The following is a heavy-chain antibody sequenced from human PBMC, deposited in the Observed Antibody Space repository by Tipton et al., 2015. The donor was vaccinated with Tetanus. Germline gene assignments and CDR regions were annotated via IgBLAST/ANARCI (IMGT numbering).Heavy chain of an antibody. Sequence: GSLRLSCAASGFTFSDYYMTWIRQAPGKGLEWVSYISRSSSTIYYADSVKGRFTISRDNSNNTVYLQINSLRPEDSAVYYCAREGDIFTGYFSTSPRSRRRYSYYGLDVWGQGTTVIVSS. D-gene: IGHD3-9*01. J-gene: IGHJ6*02. V-gene: IGHV3-11*04. CDR2: ISRSSSTI. CDR3: AREGDIFTGYFSTSPRSRRRYSYYGLDV. CDR1: GFTFSDYY.